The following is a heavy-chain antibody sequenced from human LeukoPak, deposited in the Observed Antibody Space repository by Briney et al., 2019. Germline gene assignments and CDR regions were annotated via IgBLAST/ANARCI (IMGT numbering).Heavy chain of an antibody. V-gene: IGHV3-7*01. CDR2: IKQDGSEK. J-gene: IGHJ3*02. CDR1: GFTFSNYW. Sequence: GGSLRLSCAASGFTFSNYWMSWVRQAPGKGLEWVANIKQDGSEKFYVDSVKGRFTISRDNAKNSLYLQMNSLRAEDTAVYYCARALAYCGGDCYPDAFDIWGQGTMVTVSS. CDR3: ARALAYCGGDCYPDAFDI. D-gene: IGHD2-21*01.